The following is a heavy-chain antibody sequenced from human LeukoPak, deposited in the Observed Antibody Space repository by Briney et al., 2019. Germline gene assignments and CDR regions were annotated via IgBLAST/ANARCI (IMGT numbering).Heavy chain of an antibody. CDR1: GFTFSSYW. Sequence: GGSLRLSCAASGFTFSSYWMNWVRQAPGKGLQWVANIKQDGREKYYVDSVKGRFTISRDNAKNSLYLQMNSLRTEDTAVYYCARDPSSLRGSFDYWGQGTLVSVSS. CDR2: IKQDGREK. J-gene: IGHJ4*02. CDR3: ARDPSSLRGSFDY. V-gene: IGHV3-7*01. D-gene: IGHD3-10*01.